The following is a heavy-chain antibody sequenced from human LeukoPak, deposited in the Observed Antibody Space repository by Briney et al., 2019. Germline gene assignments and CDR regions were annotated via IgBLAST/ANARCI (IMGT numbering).Heavy chain of an antibody. CDR3: ARDGGRDGYNYPFNY. CDR1: GFTFSSYA. CDR2: ISYDGSNK. Sequence: PGGSLRLSCAASGFTFSSYAMHWVRQAPGKGLEWVAVISYDGSNKYYADSVKGRFTISRDNSKNTLYLQMNSLRAEDTAVYYCARDGGRDGYNYPFNYWGQGTLVTVSS. D-gene: IGHD5-24*01. J-gene: IGHJ4*02. V-gene: IGHV3-30-3*01.